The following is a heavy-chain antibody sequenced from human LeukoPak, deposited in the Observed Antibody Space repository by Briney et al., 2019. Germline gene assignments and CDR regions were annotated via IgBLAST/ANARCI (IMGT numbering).Heavy chain of an antibody. Sequence: GGSLRLSCLGSGFTSHFTFSSRWMHWVRHSPGQGLVWVAVVKDDRNSNYAACVKGRFHASRDNANNTLHLQMHNLRVEDTALNFCLPLAYTSEWGQGPLVSV. CDR2: VKDDRNS. CDR3: LPLAYTSE. CDR1: GFTSHFTFSSRW. V-gene: IGHV3-74*01. J-gene: IGHJ4*02. D-gene: IGHD1-1*01.